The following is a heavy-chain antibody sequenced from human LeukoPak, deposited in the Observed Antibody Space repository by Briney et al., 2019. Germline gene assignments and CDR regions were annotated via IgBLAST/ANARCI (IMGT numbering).Heavy chain of an antibody. CDR2: IIPILGIA. J-gene: IGHJ5*02. CDR3: ASEANWFDP. Sequence: GSSVKVSCKASGGSFSSYAISWVRQAPGQGLEWMGRIIPILGIANYAQKFQGRVTITADKSTSTAYMELSSLRSEDTAVYYCASEANWFDPWGQGTLVTVSS. CDR1: GGSFSSYA. V-gene: IGHV1-69*04.